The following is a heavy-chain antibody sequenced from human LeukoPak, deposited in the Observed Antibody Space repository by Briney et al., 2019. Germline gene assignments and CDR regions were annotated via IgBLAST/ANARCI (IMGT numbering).Heavy chain of an antibody. CDR3: AELGITMIGGV. D-gene: IGHD3-10*02. V-gene: IGHV3-48*03. J-gene: IGHJ6*04. CDR2: ISSSGSTI. Sequence: GGSLRLSCAASEFSVGSNYMTWVRQAPGKELEGVSYISSSGSTIFYADSVKGRFTISRDNAKNSLYLQMNSLRAEDTAVYYCAELGITMIGGVWGKGTTVTISS. CDR1: EFSVGSNY.